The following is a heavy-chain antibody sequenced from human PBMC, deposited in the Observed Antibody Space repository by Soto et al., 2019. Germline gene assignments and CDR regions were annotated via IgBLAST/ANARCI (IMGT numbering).Heavy chain of an antibody. D-gene: IGHD4-17*01. CDR1: GFAFSDHY. Sequence: EVQLVESGGGLVQPGGSLRLSCAASGFAFSDHYMDWVRQAPGKGLEWVGRTRNKANSYTTEYAASVKGRFTISRDDAKNSLYLQTNSLKTEDTAMYYCARELMTTVTYFDYWGQGTLVTVSS. V-gene: IGHV3-72*01. CDR3: ARELMTTVTYFDY. CDR2: TRNKANSYTT. J-gene: IGHJ4*02.